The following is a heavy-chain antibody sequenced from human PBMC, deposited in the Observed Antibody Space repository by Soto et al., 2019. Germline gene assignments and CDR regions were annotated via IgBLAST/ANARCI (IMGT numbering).Heavy chain of an antibody. Sequence: QSGGSLRLSCAASGFTFSDYGMHWVRQAPGKGLEWVALTWYDESIKVYADSVKGRFTISRDNSKNTLYLQMNNLRPEDTAVYFCARDNSAGAGENWFDPWGQGTLVT. J-gene: IGHJ5*02. CDR3: ARDNSAGAGENWFDP. D-gene: IGHD1-26*01. V-gene: IGHV3-33*01. CDR1: GFTFSDYG. CDR2: TWYDESIK.